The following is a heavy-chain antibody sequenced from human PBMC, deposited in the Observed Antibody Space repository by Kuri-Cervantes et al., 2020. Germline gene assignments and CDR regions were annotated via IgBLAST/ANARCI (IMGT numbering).Heavy chain of an antibody. CDR2: INHSGST. Sequence: SETLSLTCTVSGGSISDYHWSWIRQPPGKGLEWIGEINHSGSTNYNPSLKSRVTISVDTSKNQFSLKLSSVTAADTAVYYCAKSFLHYNFWSGRKRDAFDIWGQGTMVTVSS. D-gene: IGHD3-3*01. V-gene: IGHV4-34*01. CDR1: GGSISDYH. CDR3: AKSFLHYNFWSGRKRDAFDI. J-gene: IGHJ3*02.